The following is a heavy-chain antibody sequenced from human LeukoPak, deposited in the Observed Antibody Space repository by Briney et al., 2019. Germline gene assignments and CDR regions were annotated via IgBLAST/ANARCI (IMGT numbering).Heavy chain of an antibody. V-gene: IGHV4-59*01. CDR3: ARRAGYYHGLDY. J-gene: IGHJ4*02. Sequence: PSETLSLTCTVSGGSISSYYWSWIRQPPGMGLEWIGYIYYSGSTNYNPSLKSRVTISVDTSKNQFSLKLSSVTAADTAVYYCARRAGYYHGLDYWVQATVVTV. CDR2: IYYSGST. D-gene: IGHD3-9*01. CDR1: GGSISSYY.